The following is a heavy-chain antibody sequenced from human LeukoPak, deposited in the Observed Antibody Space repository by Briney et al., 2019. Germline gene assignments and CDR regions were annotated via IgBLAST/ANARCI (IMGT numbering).Heavy chain of an antibody. J-gene: IGHJ5*02. CDR1: GYTFTGYY. V-gene: IGHV1-2*02. D-gene: IGHD6-19*01. CDR2: INPNSGGT. CDR3: ARASEKHSSGWYLHCWFDP. Sequence: GASVKVSCKASGYTFTGYYMHWVRQAPGQGLEWMGWINPNSGGTNYAQKFQGRLTMNRETSISTAYMELSGMISDETAVYYCARASEKHSSGWYLHCWFDPWGQGTLVTVSS.